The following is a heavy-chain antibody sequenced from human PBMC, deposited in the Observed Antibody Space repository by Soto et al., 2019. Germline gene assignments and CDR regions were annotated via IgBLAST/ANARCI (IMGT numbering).Heavy chain of an antibody. CDR3: ASLSGSSWTDY. Sequence: GGSLRLSCAASGFTLSSYWMHWVRQAPGKGLVWVSRINSDGSSTSYADSVKGRFTISRDNAKNTLYLQMNSLRAEDTAVYYCASLSGSSWTDYWGQGTLVTVSS. CDR1: GFTLSSYW. J-gene: IGHJ4*02. CDR2: INSDGSST. D-gene: IGHD6-13*01. V-gene: IGHV3-74*01.